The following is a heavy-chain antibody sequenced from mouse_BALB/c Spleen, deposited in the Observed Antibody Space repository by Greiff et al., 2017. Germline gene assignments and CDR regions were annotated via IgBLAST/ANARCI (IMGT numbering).Heavy chain of an antibody. V-gene: IGHV5-17*02. D-gene: IGHD1-1*01. Sequence: EVQRVESGGGLVQPGGSRKLSCAASGFTFSSFGMHWVRQAPEKGLEWVAYISSGSSTIYYADTVKGRFTISRDNPKNTRFLQMTSLRSEDTAMYYCARRLLRSYAMDYWGQGTSVTVSS. CDR2: ISSGSSTI. J-gene: IGHJ4*01. CDR3: ARRLLRSYAMDY. CDR1: GFTFSSFG.